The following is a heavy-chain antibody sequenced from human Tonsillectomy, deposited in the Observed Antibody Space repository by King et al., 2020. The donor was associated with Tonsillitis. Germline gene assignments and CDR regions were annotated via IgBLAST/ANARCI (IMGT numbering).Heavy chain of an antibody. CDR1: GFTFSKDW. J-gene: IGHJ3*02. Sequence: EVQLVESGGAFVNPGGSLGLSCVGSGFTFSKDWMSWVRQAPGKGLEWVGRIRSKADGGTTDYAAPVKGRFTISRDDSKNTLYLQMNSLKTEDTAVYYCTTYNSRDAFNIWGLGTMVTVSS. D-gene: IGHD1-1*01. V-gene: IGHV3-15*02. CDR2: IRSKADGGTT. CDR3: TTYNSRDAFNI.